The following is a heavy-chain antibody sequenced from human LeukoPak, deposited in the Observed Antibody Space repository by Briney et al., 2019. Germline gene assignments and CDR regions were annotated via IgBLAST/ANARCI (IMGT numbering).Heavy chain of an antibody. CDR1: GYTFTGYY. J-gene: IGHJ4*02. CDR3: ARDRYYYDSSDYSRLDY. Sequence: GASVKVSCKASGYTFTGYYMHWVRQAPGQGLEWMGWINPNSGGTNYAQKFQGRVTMTRDTSISTAYMELSRLRSDDTAVYYCARDRYYYDSSDYSRLDYWGQGTLVTVSS. CDR2: INPNSGGT. V-gene: IGHV1-2*02. D-gene: IGHD3-22*01.